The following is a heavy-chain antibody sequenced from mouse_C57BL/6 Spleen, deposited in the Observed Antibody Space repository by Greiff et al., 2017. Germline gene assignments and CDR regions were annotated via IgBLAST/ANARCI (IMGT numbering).Heavy chain of an antibody. CDR1: GYTFTSYW. Sequence: QVQLQQPGAELVKPGASVKLSCKASGYTFTSYWMQWVKQRPGQGLEWIGEIDPSDSYTNYNQKFKGKATLTVDTSSSTAYMQLSSLTSEDSAVYYCGRRGYRYEEDAMGYWGEGTSVTVSS. CDR3: GRRGYRYEEDAMGY. J-gene: IGHJ4*01. D-gene: IGHD2-14*01. V-gene: IGHV1-50*01. CDR2: IDPSDSYT.